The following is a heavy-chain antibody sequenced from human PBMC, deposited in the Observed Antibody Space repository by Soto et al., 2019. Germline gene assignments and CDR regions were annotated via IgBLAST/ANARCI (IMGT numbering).Heavy chain of an antibody. D-gene: IGHD3-10*01. J-gene: IGHJ6*03. Sequence: GGSLRLSCAASGFTFSSYWMHWVRQAPGKGLVWVSRINSDGSSTSYADSVKGRFTISRDNAKNTLYLQMNSLRAEDTAVYYCAREAAGSSYYYYYYMDVWGKGTTVTVSS. V-gene: IGHV3-74*01. CDR3: AREAAGSSYYYYYYMDV. CDR1: GFTFSSYW. CDR2: INSDGSST.